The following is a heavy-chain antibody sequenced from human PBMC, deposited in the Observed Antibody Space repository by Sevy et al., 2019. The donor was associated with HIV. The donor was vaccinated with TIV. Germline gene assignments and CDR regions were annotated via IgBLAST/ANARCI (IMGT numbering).Heavy chain of an antibody. V-gene: IGHV3-9*01. CDR2: IRWNSGSI. CDR3: ARDIGAGSNSETSSPPFFFYYFDS. J-gene: IGHJ4*02. Sequence: GGSLRLSCAASGFSLDDYAMHWVRQSSVKGLEWVAGIRWNSGSIGYADSVKGRFTISRDNARNTLYLQMNNMRSEDTDLYYCARDIGAGSNSETSSPPFFFYYFDSWGQGTLVTVSS. CDR1: GFSLDDYA. D-gene: IGHD1-26*01.